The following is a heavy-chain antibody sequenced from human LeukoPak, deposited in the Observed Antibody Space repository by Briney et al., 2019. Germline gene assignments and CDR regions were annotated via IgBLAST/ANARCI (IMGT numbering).Heavy chain of an antibody. J-gene: IGHJ5*02. Sequence: SETLSLTCTVSGVSISSSSYYWGWIRQPPGKGLEWIGSIYYSGSTYYNPSLKSRVTISVDTSKNQFSLKLSSVTAADTAVYYCARHSTTMTTGWFDPWGQGTLVTVSS. V-gene: IGHV4-39*01. D-gene: IGHD4-17*01. CDR2: IYYSGST. CDR3: ARHSTTMTTGWFDP. CDR1: GVSISSSSYY.